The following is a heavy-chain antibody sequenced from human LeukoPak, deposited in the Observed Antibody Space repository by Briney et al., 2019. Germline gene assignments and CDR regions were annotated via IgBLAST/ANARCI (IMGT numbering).Heavy chain of an antibody. J-gene: IGHJ4*02. CDR2: INQDGSEK. CDR1: GFTFGSYW. V-gene: IGHV3-7*01. D-gene: IGHD6-25*01. Sequence: GGSLRLSCAASGFTFGSYWMSWVRQAPGKGLEWVANINQDGSEKYYVDSLKGRFTISRDNAKNSLYLQMNSLRAEDTAVYYCARGPGAANDYWGQGTLVTVSS. CDR3: ARGPGAANDY.